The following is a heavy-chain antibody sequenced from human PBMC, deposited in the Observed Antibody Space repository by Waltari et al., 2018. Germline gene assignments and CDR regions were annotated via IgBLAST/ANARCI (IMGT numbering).Heavy chain of an antibody. Sequence: QVQLQESGPGLVEPSGTLSPTCAASGDSIRSNSWWSWVRQSPGKGLAWIGQIHHSGRTHYNPSFESRLSMSVDRSKNQFSLNLNSVTAADTAVYYCAGDRAIGLFFDYWGQGTLVTVSS. CDR3: AGDRAIGLFFDY. J-gene: IGHJ4*02. CDR1: GDSIRSNSW. D-gene: IGHD2-2*01. CDR2: IHHSGRT. V-gene: IGHV4-4*02.